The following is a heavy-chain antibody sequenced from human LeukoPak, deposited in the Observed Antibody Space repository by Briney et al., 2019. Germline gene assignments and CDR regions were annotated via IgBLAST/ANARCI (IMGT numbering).Heavy chain of an antibody. CDR1: GYIFTSYW. CDR2: IYPGDSDT. Sequence: GESLKISCKGSGYIFTSYWIGWVRQMPGKGLEWMGIIYPGDSDTRYSTSFQGQVTISADKSISTAYLQWSSLKASDTAMYYCARLPLPYDLHWFDPWGQGTLVTVSS. V-gene: IGHV5-51*01. D-gene: IGHD3-16*01. J-gene: IGHJ5*02. CDR3: ARLPLPYDLHWFDP.